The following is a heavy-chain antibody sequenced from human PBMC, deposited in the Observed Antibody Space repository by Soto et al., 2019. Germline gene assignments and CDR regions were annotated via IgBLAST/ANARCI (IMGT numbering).Heavy chain of an antibody. J-gene: IGHJ6*03. CDR2: ISSSSSTI. V-gene: IGHV3-48*01. D-gene: IGHD3-10*01. CDR1: GFTFSSYS. CDR3: ARSGSFSLASFYYYMDV. Sequence: GGSLRLSCAASGFTFSSYSMNWVRQAPGKGLEWVSYISSSSSTIYYADSVKGRFTISRDNAKNSLYLQMNSLRAEDTAVYYCARSGSFSLASFYYYMDVWGKGTTVTVSS.